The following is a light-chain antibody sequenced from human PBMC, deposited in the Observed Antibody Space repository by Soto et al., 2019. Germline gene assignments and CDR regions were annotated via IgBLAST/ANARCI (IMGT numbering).Light chain of an antibody. CDR1: QSVSSD. CDR3: QQYNNWPRT. Sequence: EIVMTQSPATLSVSPGERATLSCRASQSVSSDLAWYHQKPGQAPRLLIYGASTRATGIPARFSGSGSGTEFTLTINSPQSEDFAVYYCQQYNNWPRTFGQGTKVEIK. V-gene: IGKV3-15*01. J-gene: IGKJ1*01. CDR2: GAS.